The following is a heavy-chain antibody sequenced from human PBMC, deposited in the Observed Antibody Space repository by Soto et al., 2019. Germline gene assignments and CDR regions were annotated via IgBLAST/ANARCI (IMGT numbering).Heavy chain of an antibody. CDR3: AAAVYCSGGELCFDE. CDR1: GYTLTELS. J-gene: IGHJ4*02. Sequence: ASVKVSCKVSGYTLTELSMHWVRQAPGKGLEWMGGFDPEDGETIYAQKFQGRDTMTEDTSTDTAYMELSSLRSEDTAVYYCAAAVYCSGGELCFDEWGQGTVVTVSS. CDR2: FDPEDGET. V-gene: IGHV1-24*01. D-gene: IGHD2-15*01.